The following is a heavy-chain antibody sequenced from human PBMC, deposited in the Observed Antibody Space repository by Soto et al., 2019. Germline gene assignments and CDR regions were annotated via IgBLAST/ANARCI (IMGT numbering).Heavy chain of an antibody. CDR1: GFSLSTTGVG. CDR2: IYWNDDK. J-gene: IGHJ1*01. CDR3: AHAPPWNSGDYAEHFQD. Sequence: SGPTRVNPTQTLTLTCTFSGFSLSTTGVGVGWIRQPPGKALEWLALIYWNDDKRYNPSLKSRLTITKDTSKSPVVLTINNMDPVDTATYYCAHAPPWNSGDYAEHFQDWGQGTLVTVSS. V-gene: IGHV2-5*01. D-gene: IGHD4-17*01.